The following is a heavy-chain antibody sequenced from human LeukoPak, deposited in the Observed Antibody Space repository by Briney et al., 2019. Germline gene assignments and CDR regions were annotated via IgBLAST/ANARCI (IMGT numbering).Heavy chain of an antibody. V-gene: IGHV3-48*01. J-gene: IGHJ4*02. CDR2: ISSSSSTI. CDR1: GFTVSSNF. Sequence: GGSLRLSCAASGFTVSSNFMSWVRQAPGKGLEWFSYISSSSSTIHYADSVKGRFTISRDNVKNSLYLQMNSLRGEDTAVYYCARVVGDSGSYLHWGQGTLVTVSS. D-gene: IGHD3-10*01. CDR3: ARVVGDSGSYLH.